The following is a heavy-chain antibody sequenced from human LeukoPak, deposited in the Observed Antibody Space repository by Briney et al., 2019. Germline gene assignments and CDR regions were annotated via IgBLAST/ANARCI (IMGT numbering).Heavy chain of an antibody. D-gene: IGHD3-10*01. CDR1: GXTFTNVW. V-gene: IGHV3-66*01. CDR2: IYSGGST. Sequence: GGSLRLSWAASGXTFTNVWMSWVRQSPGKGLEWVSVIYSGGSTYYADSVKGRFTISRDDSKNTLFLQMNSLRAGDTAVYYCARGTVTMVDYWGQGTLVTVSS. CDR3: ARGTVTMVDY. J-gene: IGHJ4*02.